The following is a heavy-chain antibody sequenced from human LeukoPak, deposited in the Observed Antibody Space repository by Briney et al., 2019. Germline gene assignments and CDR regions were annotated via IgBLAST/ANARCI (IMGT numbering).Heavy chain of an antibody. CDR3: ARARYYYGHYFDY. V-gene: IGHV4-59*01. CDR1: GGSINNYY. D-gene: IGHD3-10*01. CDR2: IFDNGNT. Sequence: SETLSLTCTVSGGSINNYYWSWIRQPPGKGLEWIGYIFDNGNTNYNPSLKSRVTISLDTSKNQFSLKLSSVTAADTAVYYCARARYYYGHYFDYWGQGTLVTVSS. J-gene: IGHJ4*02.